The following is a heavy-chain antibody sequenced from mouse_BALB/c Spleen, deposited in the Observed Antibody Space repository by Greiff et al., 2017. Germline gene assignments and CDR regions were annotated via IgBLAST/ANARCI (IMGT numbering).Heavy chain of an antibody. CDR3: AKGRYVGAMDY. J-gene: IGHJ4*01. D-gene: IGHD2-14*01. CDR1: GFNIKDTY. Sequence: EVQLVESGAELVKPGASVKLSCTASGFNIKDTYMHWVKQRPEQGLEWIGRIDPANGNTKYDPKFQGKATITADTSSNTAYLQLSSLTSEDTAVYYCAKGRYVGAMDYWGQGTSVTVSS. CDR2: IDPANGNT. V-gene: IGHV14-3*02.